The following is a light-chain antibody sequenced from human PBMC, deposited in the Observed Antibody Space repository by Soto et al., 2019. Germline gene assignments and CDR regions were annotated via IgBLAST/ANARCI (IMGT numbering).Light chain of an antibody. CDR2: EVS. CDR3: TSYAGTSIV. CDR1: SSDVGAYKY. Sequence: QSVLTQPPSASGSPGQSVTISCTGTSSDVGAYKYVSWYQQHPGKAPKLIIYEVSERPSGVPDRFSGSKSGNTASLTVSGRQAEDEADYYCTSYAGTSIVFGTGTKLTVL. J-gene: IGLJ1*01. V-gene: IGLV2-8*01.